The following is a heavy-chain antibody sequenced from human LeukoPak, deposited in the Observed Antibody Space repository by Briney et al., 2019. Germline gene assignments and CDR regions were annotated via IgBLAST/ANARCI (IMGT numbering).Heavy chain of an antibody. J-gene: IGHJ4*02. D-gene: IGHD1-7*01. CDR2: INPNSGGT. CDR1: GYTFTGYY. CDR3: ALHWYNWNYAYY. V-gene: IGHV1-2*02. Sequence: ASVKVSCKASGYTFTGYYIHWVRQAPGQGLEWMGWINPNSGGTNYAQKFQGRVTMTRDTSISTAYMELSRLRSDDTAVYYCALHWYNWNYAYYWGQGTLVTVSS.